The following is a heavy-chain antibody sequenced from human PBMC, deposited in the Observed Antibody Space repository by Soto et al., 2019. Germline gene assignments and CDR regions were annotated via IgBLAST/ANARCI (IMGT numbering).Heavy chain of an antibody. CDR1: EFTFSDYY. V-gene: IGHV3-11*01. J-gene: IGHJ4*02. D-gene: IGHD3-9*01. CDR3: ARRVWATGNKSVDY. Sequence: QVQLVESGGGLVKPGGSLRLSCAASEFTFSDYYMSWVRQAPGKGLEWVSYIRGSGSTIYYADSVKGRFTISRDNAKNSLYLQSNSQRAEDTSVYYCARRVWATGNKSVDYWGQGTLVTVSS. CDR2: IRGSGSTI.